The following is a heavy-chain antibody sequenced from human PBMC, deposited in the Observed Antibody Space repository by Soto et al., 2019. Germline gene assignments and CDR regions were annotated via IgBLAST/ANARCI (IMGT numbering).Heavy chain of an antibody. CDR1: GFTFGNAW. CDR2: IKSKTDGGTT. CDR3: TTHFMITFGGVIVNISDY. Sequence: GGSLRLSCAASGFTFGNAWMSWVRQAPGKGLEWVGRIKSKTDGGTTDYAAPVKGRFTISRDDSKNTLYPQMNSLKTEDTAVYYCTTHFMITFGGVIVNISDYWGQGTLVTASS. J-gene: IGHJ4*02. V-gene: IGHV3-15*01. D-gene: IGHD3-16*02.